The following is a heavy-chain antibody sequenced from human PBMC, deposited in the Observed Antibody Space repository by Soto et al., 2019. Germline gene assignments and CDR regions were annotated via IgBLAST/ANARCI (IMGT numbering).Heavy chain of an antibody. CDR3: ARASSSYGMDV. CDR1: GFTFSSYG. J-gene: IGHJ6*02. Sequence: QVQLVESGGGVVQPGRSLRLSCAASGFTFSSYGMHWVRQAPGKGLEWVAVIWYDGSNKYYADSVKGRFTISRDNSKNTLYLQMNSLRAEDTAVYYCARASSSYGMDVWGQGTTVTVSS. D-gene: IGHD6-13*01. CDR2: IWYDGSNK. V-gene: IGHV3-33*01.